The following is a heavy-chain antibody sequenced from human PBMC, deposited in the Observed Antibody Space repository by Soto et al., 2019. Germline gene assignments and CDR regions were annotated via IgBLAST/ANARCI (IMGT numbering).Heavy chain of an antibody. CDR3: ASDYSPGCGSPSCYADFAI. CDR1: GFTFSSYS. Sequence: EVQLVESGGGLVQPGGSLRLSCAASGFTFSSYSMNWVRQAPGKGLEWVSYISSSSSTIYYADSVKGRFTISIDKAKNSLYLQMNSLRAEDTAVYYCASDYSPGCGSPSCYADFAIWGLGTLVTVSS. D-gene: IGHD2-2*01. CDR2: ISSSSSTI. V-gene: IGHV3-48*01. J-gene: IGHJ3*02.